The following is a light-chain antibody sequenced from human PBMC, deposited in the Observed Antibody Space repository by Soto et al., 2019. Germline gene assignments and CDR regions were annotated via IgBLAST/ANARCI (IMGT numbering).Light chain of an antibody. CDR1: QSISTW. V-gene: IGKV1-5*03. J-gene: IGKJ1*01. CDR3: QQYNTYSPWT. CDR2: KTF. Sequence: DIQMTQSPSTLSASVGDRVTITCRASQSISTWLAWYQQKPGRAPNLLIYKTFSLERGVPSRFSGSGSGTDFTLPITSLQPDDFATYYCQQYNTYSPWTFGHGTKVEIK.